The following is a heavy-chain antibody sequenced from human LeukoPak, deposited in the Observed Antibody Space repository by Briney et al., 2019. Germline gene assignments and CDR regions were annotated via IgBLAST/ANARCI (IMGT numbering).Heavy chain of an antibody. Sequence: PGGSLRHSCAASGFTFIDYYMSWIRQAPGKGLEWVSYISSSGSTIYYAGSVKGRFTISMDNAKNSLYLQMNSLRAEDTAVYYCARRIVVVPAAMPGSFDYFDYGGQGTLVTVSS. J-gene: IGHJ4*02. V-gene: IGHV3-11*04. D-gene: IGHD2-2*01. CDR1: GFTFIDYY. CDR2: ISSSGSTI. CDR3: ARRIVVVPAAMPGSFDYFDY.